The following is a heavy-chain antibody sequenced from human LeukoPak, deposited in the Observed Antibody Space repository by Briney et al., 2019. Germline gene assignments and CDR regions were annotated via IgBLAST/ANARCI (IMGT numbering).Heavy chain of an antibody. D-gene: IGHD3-16*01. J-gene: IGHJ4*02. V-gene: IGHV3-7*01. CDR1: GFTFSSYS. CDR2: IKQDGSEK. Sequence: GGSLRLSCAASGFTFSSYSMNWVRQAPGKGLEWVANIKQDGSEKYYVDSVKGRFTISRDNAKNSLYLQMNSLRAEDTAVYYCAREVLSPGGPFDYWGQGTLVTVSS. CDR3: AREVLSPGGPFDY.